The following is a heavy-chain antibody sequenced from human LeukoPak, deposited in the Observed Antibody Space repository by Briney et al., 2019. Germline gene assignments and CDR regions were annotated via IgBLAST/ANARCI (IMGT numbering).Heavy chain of an antibody. J-gene: IGHJ5*02. Sequence: PSETLSLTCTVSGGSISSYYWSWIRQPPGKGLEWIGYTFYSGSTYYNPSLKSRVTISVDTSKNQFSLKLSSVTAADTAVYYCASLYCSGGSCYSALSWLDPWGQGTLVTASS. V-gene: IGHV4-59*06. CDR1: GGSISSYY. CDR3: ASLYCSGGSCYSALSWLDP. CDR2: TFYSGST. D-gene: IGHD2-15*01.